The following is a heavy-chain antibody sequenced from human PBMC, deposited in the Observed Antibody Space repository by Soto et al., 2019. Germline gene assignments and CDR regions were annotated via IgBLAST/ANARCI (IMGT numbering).Heavy chain of an antibody. J-gene: IGHJ6*02. D-gene: IGHD2-2*01. CDR2: IYPGDSDT. CDR1: GYSFTSYR. Sequence: GESLKTSCXGSGYSFTSYRLGWVRHMPRKGLEWMGIIYPGDSDTRYSPSFQGQVTISADKSTSTAYLQWSSLKASDTAMYYCARTSGVVVPAATHYYYYGMDVWGQGTTVTVSS. V-gene: IGHV5-51*01. CDR3: ARTSGVVVPAATHYYYYGMDV.